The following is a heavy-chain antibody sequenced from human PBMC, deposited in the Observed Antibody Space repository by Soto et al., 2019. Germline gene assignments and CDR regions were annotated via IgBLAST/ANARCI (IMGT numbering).Heavy chain of an antibody. V-gene: IGHV3-23*01. CDR1: GFTFTSYG. D-gene: IGHD3-9*01. J-gene: IGHJ4*02. CDR3: ARDVGLDSDDFFAY. CDR2: IRGDGGQT. Sequence: GVLRLSCTASGFTFTSYGMGWVRQAPGKGLQWVSTIRGDGGQTHYTDPVKGRFSISRDNSKNTVYLQTDSLRAEDTAMYFCARDVGLDSDDFFAYWGQGTQVTVSS.